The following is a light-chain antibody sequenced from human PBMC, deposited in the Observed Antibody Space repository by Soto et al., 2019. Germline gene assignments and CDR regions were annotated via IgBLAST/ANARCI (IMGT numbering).Light chain of an antibody. CDR3: QVWDSSTV. CDR1: NIASKN. Sequence: SYELTQPLSVSVALGQTARITCGGNNIASKNVHWYQQRPGQAPILVIYRDNNRPSGRPERFSGSNAGNTATLTINGAQAGDEAAYFCQVWDSSTVFGGGTKVTVL. V-gene: IGLV3-9*01. J-gene: IGLJ2*01. CDR2: RDN.